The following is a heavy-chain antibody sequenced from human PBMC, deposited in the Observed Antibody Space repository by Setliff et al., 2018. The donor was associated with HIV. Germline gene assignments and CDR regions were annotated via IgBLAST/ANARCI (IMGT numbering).Heavy chain of an antibody. CDR3: AKDRSGSYSFARD. Sequence: GGSLRLSCGASGFTFRTHGIHWVRQAPGKGLEWVSTIYSGGSTYHADSVKGRFTLSRDTSKNTLFLQMNSLRPEDAAVYYCAKDRSGSYSFARDWGQGTLVTVSS. D-gene: IGHD1-26*01. CDR1: GFTFRTHG. J-gene: IGHJ4*02. CDR2: IYSGGST. V-gene: IGHV3-NL1*01.